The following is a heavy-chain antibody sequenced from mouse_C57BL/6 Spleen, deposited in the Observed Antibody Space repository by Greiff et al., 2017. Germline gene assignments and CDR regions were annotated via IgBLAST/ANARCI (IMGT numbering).Heavy chain of an antibody. Sequence: EVKLMESGGGLVKPGGSLKLSCAASGFTFSDYGMHWVRQAPEKGLEWVAYISSGSSTIYYADTVKGRFPISRDNAKNTLFLQMTSRRSEDTAMYYCARRWDRAWFAYWGQGTLVTVSA. D-gene: IGHD3-3*01. V-gene: IGHV5-17*01. CDR1: GFTFSDYG. CDR3: ARRWDRAWFAY. J-gene: IGHJ3*01. CDR2: ISSGSSTI.